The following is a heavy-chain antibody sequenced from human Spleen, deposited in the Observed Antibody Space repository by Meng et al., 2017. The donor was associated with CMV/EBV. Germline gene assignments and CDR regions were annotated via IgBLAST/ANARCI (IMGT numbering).Heavy chain of an antibody. CDR3: ARDVDLYGMDV. D-gene: IGHD2-15*01. J-gene: IGHJ6*02. Sequence: SVKVSCKASGYTFTGYYMHWVRQAPGQGLEWMGGIIPILGIANYAQKFQGRVTITADKSTSTAYMELSSLRSEDTAVYYCARDVDLYGMDVWGQGTTVTVSS. V-gene: IGHV1-69*10. CDR2: IIPILGIA. CDR1: GYTFTGYY.